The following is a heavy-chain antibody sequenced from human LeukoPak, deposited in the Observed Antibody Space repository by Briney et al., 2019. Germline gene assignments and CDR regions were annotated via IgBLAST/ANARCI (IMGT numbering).Heavy chain of an antibody. J-gene: IGHJ4*02. Sequence: GGSLRLSCAASGFTFSSYGMHWVRQAPGKGLEWVAVIWYDGSNKYYADSVKGRFTISRDNSKNTLYLQMNSLRAEDTAVYYCARVLGSGKEPSYFDYWGQGTLVTVSS. CDR3: ARVLGSGKEPSYFDY. CDR1: GFTFSSYG. D-gene: IGHD3-10*01. V-gene: IGHV3-33*01. CDR2: IWYDGSNK.